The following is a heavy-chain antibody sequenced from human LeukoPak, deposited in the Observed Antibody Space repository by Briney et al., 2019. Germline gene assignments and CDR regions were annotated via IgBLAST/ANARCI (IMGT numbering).Heavy chain of an antibody. J-gene: IGHJ4*02. CDR1: GFTFSNAW. V-gene: IGHV3-15*01. Sequence: GGSLRLFCAASGFTFSNAWMSWVRQAPGKGLEWVGRIKSKTDGGTTDYAAPVKGRFTISRDDSKNTLYLQMNSLKTEDTAVYYCTSVNWNYEAFDYWGQGTLVTVSS. CDR2: IKSKTDGGTT. CDR3: TSVNWNYEAFDY. D-gene: IGHD1-7*01.